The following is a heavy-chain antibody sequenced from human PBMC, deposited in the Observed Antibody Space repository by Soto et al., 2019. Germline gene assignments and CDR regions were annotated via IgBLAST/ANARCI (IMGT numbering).Heavy chain of an antibody. V-gene: IGHV4-59*08. J-gene: IGHJ5*02. CDR2: IYYGGSI. CDR3: ARRAAGSQWFDP. CDR1: GGSISSDY. D-gene: IGHD6-13*01. Sequence: PSETLSLTCTVSGGSISSDYWSWIRQPPGKGLEWIGYIYYGGSINYNPSLESRVAISVDTSKNQFSLKLTSVTAADTAVYYCARRAAGSQWFDPWGQGALVTFSS.